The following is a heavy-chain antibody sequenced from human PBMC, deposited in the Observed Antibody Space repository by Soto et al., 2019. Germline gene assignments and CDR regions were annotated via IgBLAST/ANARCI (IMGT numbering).Heavy chain of an antibody. J-gene: IGHJ6*02. CDR2: SIPIFGTA. Sequence: QVQLVQSGAEVKQPGSSVKVSCKASGGTFNNYPITWVRQAPGEGLEGMGGSIPIFGTANYAQKFQGRVTISVDEATSTAYMELSSLRSEDTSVYYCARGRGYSGDDHYYYFAMDVWGQGTTVTVSS. CDR3: ARGRGYSGDDHYYYFAMDV. D-gene: IGHD5-12*01. CDR1: GGTFNNYP. V-gene: IGHV1-69*01.